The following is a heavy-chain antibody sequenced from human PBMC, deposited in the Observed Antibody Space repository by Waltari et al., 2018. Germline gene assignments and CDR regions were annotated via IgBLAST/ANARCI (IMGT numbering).Heavy chain of an antibody. D-gene: IGHD6-19*01. J-gene: IGHJ4*02. V-gene: IGHV4-59*08. Sequence: QVQLQESGPGLVKPSETLSLTCTVSGGYINIYYWSWIRQPPGKGLEWIGYVYYTGNTIYNPSLGSRVTLSADTSKNQVSRRLRSGTAADTAVYYCARGMSSVWYGPFDYWGQGTLVTVSS. CDR2: VYYTGNT. CDR3: ARGMSSVWYGPFDY. CDR1: GGYINIYY.